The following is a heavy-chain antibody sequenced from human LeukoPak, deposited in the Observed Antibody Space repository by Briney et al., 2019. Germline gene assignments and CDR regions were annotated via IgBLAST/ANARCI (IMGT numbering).Heavy chain of an antibody. Sequence: SETLSLTCTVSGGSISSYYWSWIQQPPGKGLEWIGYIYYSGSTNYNPSLKSRVTISVDTSKNQFSLKLSSVTAADTAVYYCARAEYYYDSSGYYYYFDYWGQGTLVTVSS. V-gene: IGHV4-59*01. CDR3: ARAEYYYDSSGYYYYFDY. CDR2: IYYSGST. J-gene: IGHJ4*02. D-gene: IGHD3-22*01. CDR1: GGSISSYY.